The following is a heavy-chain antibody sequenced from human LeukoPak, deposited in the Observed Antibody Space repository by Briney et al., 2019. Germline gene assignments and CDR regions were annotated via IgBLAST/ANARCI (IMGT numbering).Heavy chain of an antibody. D-gene: IGHD4-23*01. CDR3: ARYSGGESGFDY. V-gene: IGHV3-23*01. Sequence: GGSLRLSCAASGFTFNNYAMSWVRQAPGKGLEWLSGISGNGGSTYYVDSVKGRFTISRDNSKNTVYLQINSLRAEDTAVYYCARYSGGESGFDYWGQGTLVTVSS. CDR2: ISGNGGST. CDR1: GFTFNNYA. J-gene: IGHJ4*02.